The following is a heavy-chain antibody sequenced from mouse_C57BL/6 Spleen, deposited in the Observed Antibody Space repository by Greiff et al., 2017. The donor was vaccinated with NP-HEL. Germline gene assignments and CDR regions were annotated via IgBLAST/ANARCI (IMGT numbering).Heavy chain of an antibody. D-gene: IGHD4-1*01. J-gene: IGHJ4*01. V-gene: IGHV3-6*01. CDR1: GYSITSGYY. CDR2: ISYDGSN. CDR3: ARDRSNWDAMDY. Sequence: EVQLQESGPGLVKPSQSLSLTCSVTGYSITSGYYWNWIRQFPGNKLEWMGYISYDGSNNYNPSLKNRISITRDTSKNQFFLKLNSVTTEDTATYYCARDRSNWDAMDYWGQGTSVTVSS.